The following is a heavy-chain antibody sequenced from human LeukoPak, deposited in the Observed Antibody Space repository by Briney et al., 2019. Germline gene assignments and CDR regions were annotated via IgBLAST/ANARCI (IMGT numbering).Heavy chain of an antibody. D-gene: IGHD1-26*01. Sequence: PGGSLRLSCAASGFTFSSYSMNWVRQAPGKGLEWVSSISSSSYIYYADSVKGRFTISRDNAKNSLYLQMNSLRAEDTAVYFCAREIIGGASFLDYWGQGTLVTVSS. J-gene: IGHJ4*02. CDR1: GFTFSSYS. CDR3: AREIIGGASFLDY. V-gene: IGHV3-21*01. CDR2: ISSSSYI.